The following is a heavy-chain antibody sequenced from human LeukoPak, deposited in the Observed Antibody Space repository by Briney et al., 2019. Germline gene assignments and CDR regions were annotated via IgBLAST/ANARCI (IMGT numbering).Heavy chain of an antibody. V-gene: IGHV1-2*02. CDR3: ARDPAADAGYSSSWYLGWFDP. J-gene: IGHJ5*02. Sequence: ASVKVSCKASGYTFNHHGISWVRQAPGQGLEWMGWINPNSGGTNYAQKFQGRVTMTRETSISTAYMELSRLRSDDTAVYYCARDPAADAGYSSSWYLGWFDPWGQGTLVTVSS. CDR1: GYTFNHHG. D-gene: IGHD6-13*01. CDR2: INPNSGGT.